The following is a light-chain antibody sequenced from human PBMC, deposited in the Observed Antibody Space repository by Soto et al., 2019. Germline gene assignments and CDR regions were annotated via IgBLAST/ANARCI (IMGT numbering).Light chain of an antibody. CDR3: QQSYNTPQEWT. CDR2: AAS. J-gene: IGKJ1*01. V-gene: IGKV1-39*01. Sequence: DIQMTQSRSSLSASVGERVTITCMASQSISSYFNWYQQKPGKAPKLLIYAASSLQSGVPSRFSGSGCGTDFTLTIRSLHPEDFATYYCQQSYNTPQEWTFGQGTKVDIK. CDR1: QSISSY.